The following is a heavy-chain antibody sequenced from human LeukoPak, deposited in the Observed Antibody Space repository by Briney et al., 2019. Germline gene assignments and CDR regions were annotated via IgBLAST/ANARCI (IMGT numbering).Heavy chain of an antibody. D-gene: IGHD6-13*01. V-gene: IGHV4-59*01. Sequence: SETLSLTCTVSGGSISSYYWSWIRQPPGKGLEWIGYIYYSGSTNYNPSLKSRVTISVDTSKNHFSLKLSSVTAADTAVYYCARSYGSWYGVDVWGQGTLVTVSS. CDR3: ARSYGSWYGVDV. J-gene: IGHJ4*02. CDR2: IYYSGST. CDR1: GGSISSYY.